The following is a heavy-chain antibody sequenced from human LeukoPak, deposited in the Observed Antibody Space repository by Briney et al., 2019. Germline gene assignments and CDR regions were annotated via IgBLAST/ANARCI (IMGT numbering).Heavy chain of an antibody. CDR1: GFTFSTYG. J-gene: IGHJ4*02. V-gene: IGHV3-30*02. CDR2: IRYDGSTN. D-gene: IGHD3-22*01. CDR3: ARRYYDSNNYRLPLDY. Sequence: PGGSLRLSCAASGFTFSTYGMHWVRQAPGKGLEWVAFIRYDGSTNYYADSVKGRFTISRDNSKNTLYLQMNSLRGDDTAVYYCARRYYDSNNYRLPLDYWGQGTLVTVSS.